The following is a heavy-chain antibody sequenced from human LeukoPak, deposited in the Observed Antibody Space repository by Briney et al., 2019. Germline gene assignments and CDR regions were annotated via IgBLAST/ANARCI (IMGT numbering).Heavy chain of an antibody. CDR3: ARGGSGGFDY. V-gene: IGHV1-69*05. D-gene: IGHD2-15*01. J-gene: IGHJ4*02. CDR2: IIPIFGTA. CDR1: GGTFSSYA. Sequence: SVKVSCKASGGTFSSYAISWVRQAPGQGLEWMGRIIPIFGTANYAQKFQDRVTITTDESTSTAYMELSSLRSEDTAVYYCARGGSGGFDYWGQGTLVTVSS.